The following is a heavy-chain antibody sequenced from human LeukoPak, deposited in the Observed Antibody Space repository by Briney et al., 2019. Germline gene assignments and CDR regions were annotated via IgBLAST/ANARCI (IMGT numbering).Heavy chain of an antibody. CDR3: ARDLTIFGVVPHLYMDV. V-gene: IGHV4-61*02. J-gene: IGHJ6*03. D-gene: IGHD3-3*01. CDR1: GGSISSGSYY. CDR2: IYTSGST. Sequence: SETLSLTCTVSGGSISSGSYYWSWIRQPAGKGQEWIGRIYTSGSTNYNPSLKSRVTISVDTSKNQFSLKLSSVTAADTAVYYCARDLTIFGVVPHLYMDVWGKGTTVTVSS.